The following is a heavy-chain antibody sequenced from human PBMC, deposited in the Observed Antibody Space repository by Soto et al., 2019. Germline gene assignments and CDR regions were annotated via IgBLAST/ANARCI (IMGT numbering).Heavy chain of an antibody. CDR1: GGTFSSYA. D-gene: IGHD3-10*01. CDR3: ARYISGEWFWESVIDC. CDR2: IIPIFGTA. Sequence: QVQLVQSGAEVKKPGSSVKVSCKASGGTFSSYAISWVRQAPGQGLEWMGGIIPIFGTANYAQKFKGRVTITADESTSTVYVVLSSLISEDTVVYYCARYISGEWFWESVIDCRGLGTLVTVSS. V-gene: IGHV1-69*01. J-gene: IGHJ4*02.